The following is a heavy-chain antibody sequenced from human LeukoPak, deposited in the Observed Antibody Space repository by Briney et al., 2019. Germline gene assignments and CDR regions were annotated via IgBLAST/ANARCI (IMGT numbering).Heavy chain of an antibody. CDR2: IYFSGTT. Sequence: SETLSLTCAVSGGSFSSGTYSWSWIRQPPGKGLEWIGYIYFSGTTNYNPSLKSRVTISIDTSKNQFSLKLASVTAADTALYYCARDLNGASHFDYWGRGALVTVSS. V-gene: IGHV4-61*01. J-gene: IGHJ4*02. CDR3: ARDLNGASHFDY. D-gene: IGHD4-17*01. CDR1: GGSFSSGTYS.